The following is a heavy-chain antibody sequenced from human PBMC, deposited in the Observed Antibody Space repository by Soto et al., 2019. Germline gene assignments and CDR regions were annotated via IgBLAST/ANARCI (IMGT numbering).Heavy chain of an antibody. CDR2: ISTYDDKT. V-gene: IGHV1-18*01. Sequence: QVQLVQSGAEVKTPGASVKVSCRASGYSFRTHGISWVRQAPGQGLEWMGWISTYDDKTNFPQKFQGRITMTTDNSASTAYMELRSLRSDDTAVYFCARDLGYCNSSGCFRNWFDPWGQGTLVTVPS. J-gene: IGHJ5*02. D-gene: IGHD2-15*01. CDR3: ARDLGYCNSSGCFRNWFDP. CDR1: GYSFRTHG.